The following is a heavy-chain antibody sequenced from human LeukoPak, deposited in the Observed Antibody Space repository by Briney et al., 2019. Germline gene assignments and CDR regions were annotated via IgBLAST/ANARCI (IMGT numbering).Heavy chain of an antibody. D-gene: IGHD5-12*01. CDR1: GFTFNTNA. CDR3: AKDQIGATIPYYYYGMDV. V-gene: IGHV3-23*01. J-gene: IGHJ6*02. Sequence: GGSLRLSCAASGFTFNTNAMSWVRQAPGKGLEWVSAISGRTGGTYYADSVKGRFTISRDNSKSTLYLQMDSLRAEDTAVYYCAKDQIGATIPYYYYGMDVWGQGTTVTVSS. CDR2: ISGRTGGT.